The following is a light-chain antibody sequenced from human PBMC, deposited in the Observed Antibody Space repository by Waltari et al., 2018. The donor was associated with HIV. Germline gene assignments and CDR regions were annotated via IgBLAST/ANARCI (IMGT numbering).Light chain of an antibody. CDR2: EVS. CDR3: SSYTSSSTYV. V-gene: IGLV2-14*01. CDR1: SSDVGGYHY. Sequence: QSALTQPASVSGSPGQSITISCTGTSSDVGGYHYVSWYQQHPGKAPKLMIYEVSNRPSGVSNRFSGSKSGNTASLTISGLQAEDEADYYCSSYTSSSTYVFGTGTKVTVI. J-gene: IGLJ1*01.